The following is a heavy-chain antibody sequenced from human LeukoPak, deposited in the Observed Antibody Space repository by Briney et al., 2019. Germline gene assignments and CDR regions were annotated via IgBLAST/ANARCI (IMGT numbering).Heavy chain of an antibody. Sequence: GGSLRLSCAASGFTFSSYAMSWVRQAPGKGLEWVSAISGSGGSTYYADSVKGRFTISRDNSKNTLYLQMNSLRAEDTAVYYCAKDISVIANTPGYFDYWGQGTLVTVSS. CDR2: ISGSGGST. J-gene: IGHJ4*02. CDR3: AKDISVIANTPGYFDY. CDR1: GFTFSSYA. D-gene: IGHD2-21*01. V-gene: IGHV3-23*01.